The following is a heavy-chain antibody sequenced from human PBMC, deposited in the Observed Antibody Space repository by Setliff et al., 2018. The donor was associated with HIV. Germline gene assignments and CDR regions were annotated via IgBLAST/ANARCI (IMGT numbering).Heavy chain of an antibody. Sequence: PSETLSLTCAVNGGSIDNYYWSWLRQSPGKGLESIGEVNHGGTANTTPSLKGRVTISVDTSKQHLSLNLTSVTAADTAVYYCARALPKHYHVYYYRDLWSQGTAVTVSS. V-gene: IGHV4-34*01. CDR3: ARALPKHYHVYYYRDL. CDR1: GGSIDNYY. J-gene: IGHJ6*03. CDR2: VNHGGTA.